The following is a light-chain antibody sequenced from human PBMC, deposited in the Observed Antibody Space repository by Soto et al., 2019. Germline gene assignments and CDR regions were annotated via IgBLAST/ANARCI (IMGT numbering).Light chain of an antibody. CDR1: QSISSG. V-gene: IGKV1-5*03. J-gene: IGKJ1*01. Sequence: DIQMTQSPSTLSASVGDRVTITCRASQSISSGLAWYQQKPGKAPKLLIYKASSLENRDPSRFSGSGSGTEFTLTIRSLQPGDFATHYCQQYNSYSRTLGQGTTVEI. CDR3: QQYNSYSRT. CDR2: KAS.